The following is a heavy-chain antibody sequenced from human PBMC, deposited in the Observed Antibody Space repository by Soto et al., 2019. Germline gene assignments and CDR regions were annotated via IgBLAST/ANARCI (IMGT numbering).Heavy chain of an antibody. CDR1: GFTFSSYS. J-gene: IGHJ6*03. D-gene: IGHD3-10*01. V-gene: IGHV3-21*01. CDR2: ISSSSSYI. CDR3: AGGGGFDYGSGSRHGSQRYYYYMDV. Sequence: GGSLRLSCAASGFTFSSYSMNWVRQAPGKGLEWVSSISSSSSYIYYADSVKGRFTISRDNAKNSLYLQMNSLRAEATAVYYCAGGGGFDYGSGSRHGSQRYYYYMDVWGKGTTVTVSS.